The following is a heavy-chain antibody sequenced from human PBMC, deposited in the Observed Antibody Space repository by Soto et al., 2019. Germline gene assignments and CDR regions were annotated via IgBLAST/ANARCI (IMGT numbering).Heavy chain of an antibody. CDR2: FIPMFDTA. CDR1: GGTSSTFG. D-gene: IGHD2-21*02. Sequence: GAPVKVFCKASGGTSSTFGVSWVRQAPGQGLEWMGGFIPMFDTAHYPPKFQGRLTITADKSTGTVYMELASLTSQDTAVYDCARVNGGNFEGWFDYPGETTQVSVSS. J-gene: IGHJ4*02. V-gene: IGHV1-69*06. CDR3: ARVNGGNFEGWFDY.